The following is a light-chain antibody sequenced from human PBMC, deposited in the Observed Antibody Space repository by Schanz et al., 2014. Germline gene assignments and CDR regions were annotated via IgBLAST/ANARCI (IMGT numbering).Light chain of an antibody. CDR1: SSDVGGYNY. J-gene: IGLJ3*02. CDR3: SSDTSSSTPWV. Sequence: QSALTQPPSASGSPGQSVTISCTGTSSDVGGYNYVSWYQHHPAKAPKLIIYEVTKRPSGVPDRFSGSKSGSTASLTVSGLQAEDEADYYCSSDTSSSTPWVFGGGTKLTV. CDR2: EVT. V-gene: IGLV2-8*01.